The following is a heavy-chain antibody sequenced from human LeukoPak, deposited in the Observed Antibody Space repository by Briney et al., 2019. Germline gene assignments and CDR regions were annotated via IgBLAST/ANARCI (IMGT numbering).Heavy chain of an antibody. CDR1: GFTFSSYW. J-gene: IGHJ1*01. V-gene: IGHV3-74*01. CDR2: VKSDGST. Sequence: GGSLRLSCAASGFTFSSYWIRWVRQAPGKGLVWVSRVKSDGSTNYADSVKGRFTISRDNAKNTVSLQMNSLRAEDTGVYYCARAPSEIGGYYPEYFRHWGQGTLVTVSS. CDR3: ARAPSEIGGYYPEYFRH. D-gene: IGHD3-22*01.